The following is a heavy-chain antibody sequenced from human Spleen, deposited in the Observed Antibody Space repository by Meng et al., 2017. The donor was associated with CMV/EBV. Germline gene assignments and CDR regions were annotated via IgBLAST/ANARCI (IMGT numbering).Heavy chain of an antibody. V-gene: IGHV3-30*04. D-gene: IGHD3-10*01. Sequence: GESLKISCAASGFTFRAYAMHWVRQAPGKGLEWVAGIAYDGRNKYYADSVRGRFTISRDNSKNTLYVEMNSLRAEDTAVYYCARDASGRFDHWGQGTLVTVSS. CDR3: ARDASGRFDH. J-gene: IGHJ5*02. CDR2: IAYDGRNK. CDR1: GFTFRAYA.